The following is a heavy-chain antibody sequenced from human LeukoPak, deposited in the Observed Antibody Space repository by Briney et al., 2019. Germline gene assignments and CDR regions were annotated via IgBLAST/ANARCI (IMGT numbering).Heavy chain of an antibody. V-gene: IGHV3-30*02. CDR3: AKERGPYYDFWSGKITPFDY. D-gene: IGHD3-3*01. CDR1: GFTFSSYG. CDR2: IRYDGSNK. J-gene: IGHJ4*02. Sequence: PGGSLRLSCAASGFTFSSYGMHWVRQAPGKGLEWVAFIRYDGSNKYYADSVKGRFTISRDNSKNTLYLQMNSLRAEDTAVYYCAKERGPYYDFWSGKITPFDYWGQGTLVTVSS.